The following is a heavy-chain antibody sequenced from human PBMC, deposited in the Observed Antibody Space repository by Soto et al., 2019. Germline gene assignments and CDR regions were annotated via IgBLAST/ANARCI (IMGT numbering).Heavy chain of an antibody. Sequence: SETLSLTCAVSGGSISSGGYSWSWIRQPPGKGLEWIGYIYHSGSTYYNPSLKSRVTISVDRSKNQFSLKLSSVTAADTAVYYCARTNIVGAAFDCWGQGTLVTVSS. CDR1: GGSISSGGYS. V-gene: IGHV4-30-2*01. J-gene: IGHJ4*02. CDR3: ARTNIVGAAFDC. CDR2: IYHSGST. D-gene: IGHD1-26*01.